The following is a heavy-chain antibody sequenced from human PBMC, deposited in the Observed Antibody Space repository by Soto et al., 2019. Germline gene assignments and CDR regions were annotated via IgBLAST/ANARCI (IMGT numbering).Heavy chain of an antibody. CDR2: IIPILDIA. CDR3: ARGGRNGDYWYSFDN. CDR1: GGTFTNYT. D-gene: IGHD4-17*01. V-gene: IGHV1-69*02. J-gene: IGHJ4*02. Sequence: QVQLVQSGAEVRKPGSSVKVSCKASGGTFTNYTLSWVRQAPGQGLEWMGRIIPILDIANYALKFQGRVTIPANKPPSTVNMGVSSLRSEAPAVYYCARGGRNGDYWYSFDNWGRGTLV.